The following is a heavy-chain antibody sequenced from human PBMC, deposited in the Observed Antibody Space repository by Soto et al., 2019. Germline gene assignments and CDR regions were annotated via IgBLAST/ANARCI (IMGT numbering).Heavy chain of an antibody. J-gene: IGHJ4*02. V-gene: IGHV3-73*01. D-gene: IGHD6-19*01. CDR2: IRSKTNSYAT. Sequence: GGSLRLSCAASGFTFGGSAMHWVRQASGKGLEWVGHIRSKTNSYATAYAESVKGRFAISRDDSMNTAYLQMNSLKTEDTAVYFCTRQTDAVQWLVVPTDYNFDYWGQGTLVTVSS. CDR3: TRQTDAVQWLVVPTDYNFDY. CDR1: GFTFGGSA.